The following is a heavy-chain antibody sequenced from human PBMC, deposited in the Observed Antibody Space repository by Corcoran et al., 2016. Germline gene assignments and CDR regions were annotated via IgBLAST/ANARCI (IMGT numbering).Heavy chain of an antibody. CDR2: ISAYNGNT. V-gene: IGHV1-18*01. D-gene: IGHD3-10*01. J-gene: IGHJ4*02. CDR3: ARDSNVLLWFGELGFDY. CDR1: GYTFTSYG. Sequence: QDRLVQYGAEVKKPGASVKVSCNATGYTFTSYGISWVRQAPAQGLKWMGWISAYNGNTNYAQKLQGRVTMTTDTSTSTVYMELRSRRSDDTAVYYCARDSNVLLWFGELGFDYWGQGTRVTDSS.